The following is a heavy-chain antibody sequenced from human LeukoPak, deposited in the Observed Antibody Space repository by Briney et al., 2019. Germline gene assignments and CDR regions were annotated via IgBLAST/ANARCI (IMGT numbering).Heavy chain of an antibody. Sequence: GGSLRLSCAASGFTFSSYAMSWVRQAPGKGLEWVSHISSSGSTIYYADSVKGRFTISRDNAKNSLYLQMNSLRAEDTAVYYCARARPVYYGGECGYWGQGTLVTVSS. V-gene: IGHV3-48*04. CDR2: ISSSGSTI. CDR3: ARARPVYYGGECGY. J-gene: IGHJ4*02. CDR1: GFTFSSYA. D-gene: IGHD3-10*01.